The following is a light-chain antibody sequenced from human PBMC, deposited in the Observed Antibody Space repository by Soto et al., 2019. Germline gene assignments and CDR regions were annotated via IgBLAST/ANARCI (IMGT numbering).Light chain of an antibody. Sequence: SVLTQPPSVSAAPGQKVTISCSGSSSNIGNNYVSWYQQLPGTAPKLLIYDNNKRPSGIPDRFSGSKSGTSATLGITGLQTGDEADYYCGTWDSGLSAVVFGGGTKVTVL. CDR3: GTWDSGLSAVV. J-gene: IGLJ3*02. CDR2: DNN. V-gene: IGLV1-51*01. CDR1: SSNIGNNY.